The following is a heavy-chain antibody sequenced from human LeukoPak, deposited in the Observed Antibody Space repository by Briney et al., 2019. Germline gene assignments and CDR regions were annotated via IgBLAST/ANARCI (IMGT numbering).Heavy chain of an antibody. CDR2: IYYSGST. J-gene: IGHJ4*02. V-gene: IGHV4-31*03. CDR3: AREGGVAATLAFDY. Sequence: SETLSLTCTVSGGSISSGGYYWSWIRQHPGKGLVWIGYIYYSGSTYYNPSLKSRVTISVDTSKNQFSLKLSSVTAADTAVYYCAREGGVAATLAFDYWGQGTLVTVSS. D-gene: IGHD2-15*01. CDR1: GGSISSGGYY.